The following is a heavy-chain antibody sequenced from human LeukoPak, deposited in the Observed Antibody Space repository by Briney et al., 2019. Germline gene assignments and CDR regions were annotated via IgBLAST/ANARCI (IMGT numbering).Heavy chain of an antibody. CDR1: GFTFSSYG. J-gene: IGHJ4*02. D-gene: IGHD1-1*01. CDR2: IWYDGGNK. Sequence: PGRSLRLSCAASGFTFSSYGMHWVRQAPGKGLEWVAVIWYDGGNKYYADSVKGRFTISRDNSKNTLYLQMNSLRAEDTAVYYCARGDDWNDDGGVDYWGQGTLVTVSS. V-gene: IGHV3-33*01. CDR3: ARGDDWNDDGGVDY.